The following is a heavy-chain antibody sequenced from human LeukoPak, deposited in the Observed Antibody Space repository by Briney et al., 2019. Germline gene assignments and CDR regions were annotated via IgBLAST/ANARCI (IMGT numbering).Heavy chain of an antibody. V-gene: IGHV3-33*01. CDR1: GSTFSSYG. CDR2: IWYDGSNK. Sequence: GGSLRLSCAASGSTFSSYGMHWVRQAPGKGLEWVAVIWYDGSNKYYADSAKGRFTISRDNSKNTLYLQMNSLRAEDTAVYYCARSTQKQQLVLCLGYWGQGTLVTVSS. CDR3: ARSTQKQQLVLCLGY. J-gene: IGHJ4*02. D-gene: IGHD6-13*01.